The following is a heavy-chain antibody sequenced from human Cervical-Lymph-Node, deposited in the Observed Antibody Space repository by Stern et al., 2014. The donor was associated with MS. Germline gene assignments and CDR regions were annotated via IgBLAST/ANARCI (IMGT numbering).Heavy chain of an antibody. J-gene: IGHJ4*02. Sequence: QVTLKESGPTLVKPTQTLTLTCTFSGFSLSTSGVGVGWIRQPPGKALEWLALIYWDDDKRYSPSLKSRLTITKDTSKNQVVLTMTNMDPVDTATYYCAHKAYYYDSSGYPYFDYWGQGTLVTVSS. D-gene: IGHD3-22*01. CDR2: IYWDDDK. V-gene: IGHV2-5*02. CDR1: GFSLSTSGVG. CDR3: AHKAYYYDSSGYPYFDY.